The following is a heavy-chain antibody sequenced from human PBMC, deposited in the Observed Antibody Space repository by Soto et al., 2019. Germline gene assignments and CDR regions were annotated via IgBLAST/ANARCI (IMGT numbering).Heavy chain of an antibody. J-gene: IGHJ6*02. Sequence: ASVKVSCKASGYTFTSYYMHWARQAPGQGLEWMGIINPSGGSTSYAQKFQGRVTMTRDTSTSTVYMELSSLRSEDTAVYYCASRTTVTKVYYYYGMDVWGQGTTVTVSS. CDR1: GYTFTSYY. D-gene: IGHD4-17*01. CDR3: ASRTTVTKVYYYYGMDV. CDR2: INPSGGST. V-gene: IGHV1-46*01.